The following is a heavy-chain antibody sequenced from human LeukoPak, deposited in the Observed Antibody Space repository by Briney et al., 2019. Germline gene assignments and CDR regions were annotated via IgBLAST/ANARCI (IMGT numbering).Heavy chain of an antibody. CDR2: IFHSGST. J-gene: IGHJ6*03. Sequence: SETLSLTCTVSGYSINSGYYWGWIRQPPGKGLEWIGTIFHSGSTYYNPSLKSRVTISVDTSKNQFSLKLSSVTAADTAVYYCARNYYDSSGYYYYYYYMDVWGKGTTVTISS. CDR1: GYSINSGYY. CDR3: ARNYYDSSGYYYYYYYMDV. V-gene: IGHV4-38-2*02. D-gene: IGHD3-22*01.